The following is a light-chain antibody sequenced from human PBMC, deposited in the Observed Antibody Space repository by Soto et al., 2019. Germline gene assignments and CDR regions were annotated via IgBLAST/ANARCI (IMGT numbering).Light chain of an antibody. CDR3: ASLTTTSFV. CDR1: SSDVGAYNL. V-gene: IGLV2-14*01. J-gene: IGLJ1*01. CDR2: EVT. Sequence: QSALTQPASVSGSPGQSITISCTGTSSDVGAYNLVSWYQHLPDKAPKLIISEVTNRPSGVSDRFSGSKFGNTASLTISGLQAEDEADYYCASLTTTSFVFGSGTKLTVL.